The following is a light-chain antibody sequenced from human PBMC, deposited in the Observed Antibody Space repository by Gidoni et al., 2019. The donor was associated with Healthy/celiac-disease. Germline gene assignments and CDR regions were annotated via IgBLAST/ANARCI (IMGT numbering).Light chain of an antibody. CDR2: DAS. J-gene: IGKJ4*01. CDR3: QQRSNWRGLT. Sequence: ELALTQSPATLSLSPGERATLSCRASQSVSSYLAWYQQKPGQAPRLLIYDASNRATGIPARFSGSGSGTDFTLTISSLEPEDFAVYYCQQRSNWRGLTFGGGTKVEIK. V-gene: IGKV3-11*01. CDR1: QSVSSY.